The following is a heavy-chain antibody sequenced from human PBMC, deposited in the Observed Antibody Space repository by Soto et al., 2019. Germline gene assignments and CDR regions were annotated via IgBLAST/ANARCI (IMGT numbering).Heavy chain of an antibody. Sequence: SVKVSCKVSGSRFSNYVISWVRQAPGHGLEWLGRIIPIFNSTKYAQSFQGRVTITADKSTSTAPLELSSLRSDDTAVYYCAREGRGKKAGYNGLVSLGYWGQGTLVTVSS. D-gene: IGHD2-2*02. J-gene: IGHJ4*02. CDR3: AREGRGKKAGYNGLVSLGY. V-gene: IGHV1-69*06. CDR1: GSRFSNYV. CDR2: IIPIFNST.